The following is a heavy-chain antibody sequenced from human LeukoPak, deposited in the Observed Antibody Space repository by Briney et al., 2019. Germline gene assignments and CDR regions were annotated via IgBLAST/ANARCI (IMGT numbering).Heavy chain of an antibody. CDR1: GYTFTSYD. V-gene: IGHV1-8*01. CDR2: MNPNSGNT. Sequence: ASVKVSCKASGYTFTSYDINWVRQATGQGLEWMGWMNPNSGNTGYAQKFQGRVTMTRDTSISTAYMELSRLRSDDTAVYYCARSEQFPYYMDVWGKGTTVTVSS. D-gene: IGHD6-19*01. J-gene: IGHJ6*03. CDR3: ARSEQFPYYMDV.